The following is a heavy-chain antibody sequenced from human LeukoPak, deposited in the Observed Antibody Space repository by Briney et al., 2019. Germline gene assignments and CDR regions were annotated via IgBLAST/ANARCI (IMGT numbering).Heavy chain of an antibody. D-gene: IGHD4-11*01. V-gene: IGHV3-23*01. Sequence: GGSLRLSCVASGFTFKNCAMSWVRQAPGKGLEWVSGINYSGGHKYYADSVKGRFTISRDSSKNTLSLHMNSLTPEDTAVYYCAKDDSMTLDHFDYWGQGALVNVSS. CDR1: GFTFKNCA. J-gene: IGHJ4*02. CDR3: AKDDSMTLDHFDY. CDR2: INYSGGHK.